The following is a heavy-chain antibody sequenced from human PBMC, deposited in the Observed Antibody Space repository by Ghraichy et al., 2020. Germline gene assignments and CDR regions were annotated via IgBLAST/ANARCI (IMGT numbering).Heavy chain of an antibody. J-gene: IGHJ6*02. Sequence: SVKVSCKASGGTFSSYAISWVRQAPGQGLEWMGGIIPIFGTANYAQKFQGRVTITADESTSTAYMELSSLRSEDTAVYYCARDLREGVITTYGYGMDVWGQGTTVTVSS. CDR2: IIPIFGTA. CDR3: ARDLREGVITTYGYGMDV. CDR1: GGTFSSYA. V-gene: IGHV1-69*13. D-gene: IGHD3-22*01.